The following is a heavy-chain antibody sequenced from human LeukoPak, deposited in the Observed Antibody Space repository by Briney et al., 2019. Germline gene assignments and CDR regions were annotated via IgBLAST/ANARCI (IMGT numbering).Heavy chain of an antibody. D-gene: IGHD6-19*01. CDR2: IIPIFGTA. CDR1: GGTFSSYA. V-gene: IGHV1-69*01. J-gene: IGHJ4*02. Sequence: ASVNVSCKASGGTFSSYAISWVRQAPGQGLEWMGGIIPIFGTANYAQKFQGRVTITADESTSTAYMELSSLRSEDTAVYYCAGLIAVAGTKEDYWGQGTLVTVSS. CDR3: AGLIAVAGTKEDY.